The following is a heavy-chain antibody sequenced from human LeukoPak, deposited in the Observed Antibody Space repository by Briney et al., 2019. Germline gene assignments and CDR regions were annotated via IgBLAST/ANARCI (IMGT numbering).Heavy chain of an antibody. CDR3: ARDETYYDFWSGGKGLQIDY. D-gene: IGHD3-3*01. V-gene: IGHV3-74*01. J-gene: IGHJ4*02. Sequence: PGGSLRLSCAASGFTFSSYWMHWVRHAPGKGLVWVSRINSDGSSTSYADSVKGRFTISRDNDKNTLYLQMKSLSAEDTAVYYCARDETYYDFWSGGKGLQIDYWGQGTLVTVSS. CDR1: GFTFSSYW. CDR2: INSDGSST.